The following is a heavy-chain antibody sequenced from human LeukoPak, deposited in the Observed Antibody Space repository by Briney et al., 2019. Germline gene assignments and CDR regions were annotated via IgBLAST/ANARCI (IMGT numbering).Heavy chain of an antibody. D-gene: IGHD5-24*01. Sequence: PSQTLSLTCTVSGGSISSGGYYWSWIRQHPGKGLEWIGYIYYSGSTYYNPSLKSRVTISVDTSKNQFSLKLSSVTAADTAVYYCARVLMATGHSFDYWGQGTLVTVSS. J-gene: IGHJ4*02. CDR3: ARVLMATGHSFDY. CDR2: IYYSGST. CDR1: GGSISSGGYY. V-gene: IGHV4-30-4*08.